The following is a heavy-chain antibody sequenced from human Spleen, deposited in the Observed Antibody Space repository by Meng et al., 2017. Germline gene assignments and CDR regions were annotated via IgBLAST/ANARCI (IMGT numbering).Heavy chain of an antibody. CDR3: ARDVAGRGGY. V-gene: IGHV3-74*01. CDR1: GFTFSNYW. J-gene: IGHJ4*02. D-gene: IGHD2-15*01. Sequence: GESLKISCAASGFTFSNYWMHWVRQAPGKGLVWVSRINTDGTTTTYADSVKDRFTISRDNAKNTLYLQMNSLRGEDTAVYYCARDVAGRGGYWGQGTLVTVSS. CDR2: INTDGTTT.